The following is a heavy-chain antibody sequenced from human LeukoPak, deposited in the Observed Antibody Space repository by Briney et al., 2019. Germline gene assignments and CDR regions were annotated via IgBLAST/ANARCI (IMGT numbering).Heavy chain of an antibody. J-gene: IGHJ2*01. CDR1: GSSISSYY. D-gene: IGHD4-17*01. CDR3: ASGDYWYFDL. CDR2: IYHSGST. V-gene: IGHV4-59*12. Sequence: SETLSLTCTVSGSSISSYYWSWIRQPPGKGLEWIGYIYHSGSTNYNPSLKSRVIISIDKSKNQFSLKLSSVTAADTAVYYCASGDYWYFDLWGRGTLVTVSS.